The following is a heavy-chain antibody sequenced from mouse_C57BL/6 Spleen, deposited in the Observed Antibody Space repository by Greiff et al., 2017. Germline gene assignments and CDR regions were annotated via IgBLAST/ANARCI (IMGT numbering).Heavy chain of an antibody. CDR3: ARDYGSSYGYFDY. D-gene: IGHD1-1*01. CDR2: IFPGSGST. J-gene: IGHJ2*01. V-gene: IGHV1-75*01. CDR1: GYTFTDYY. Sequence: QVQLQQSGPELVKPGASVKISCKASGYTFTDYYINWVKQRPGQGLEWIGWIFPGSGSTYYNEKFKGKATLTVDKSSSTAYMLLSSLTSEDSAVYCGARDYGSSYGYFDYWGQGTTLTVSS.